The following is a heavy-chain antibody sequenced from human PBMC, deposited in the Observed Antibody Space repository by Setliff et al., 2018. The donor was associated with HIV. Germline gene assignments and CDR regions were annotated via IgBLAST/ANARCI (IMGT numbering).Heavy chain of an antibody. V-gene: IGHV4-39*01. CDR2: IYYSGST. J-gene: IGHJ4*02. Sequence: PSETLSLTCILSGGSISTSNYYWGWIRQPPGKGREWIGSIYYSGSTYYTPSLKSRVTISVDTSKNQFSLKLSSVTAADTAVYYCARHFGWLPREIDYWGQGTLVTVSS. D-gene: IGHD5-12*01. CDR1: GGSISTSNYY. CDR3: ARHFGWLPREIDY.